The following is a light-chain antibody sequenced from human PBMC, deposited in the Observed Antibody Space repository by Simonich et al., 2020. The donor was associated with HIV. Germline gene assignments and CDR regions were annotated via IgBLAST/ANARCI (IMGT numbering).Light chain of an antibody. J-gene: IGLJ2*01. CDR3: CSYAGRYIHLL. V-gene: IGLV2-11*01. CDR1: SSDIGTYNY. Sequence: QSALTQPRSVSGSPGQSVTISCTGSSSDIGTYNYVSWYQQHPGNAPKLMIYDVSKRPSGVPDRFSGSKSGNTASLTISGLQAEDEAYYYCCSYAGRYIHLLFGGGTKLTVL. CDR2: DVS.